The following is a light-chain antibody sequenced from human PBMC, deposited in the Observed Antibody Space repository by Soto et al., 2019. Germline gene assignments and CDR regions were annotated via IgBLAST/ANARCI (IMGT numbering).Light chain of an antibody. CDR3: QQRHMWPIT. V-gene: IGKV3-11*01. J-gene: IGKJ5*01. CDR1: ENIYTN. CDR2: DAY. Sequence: EIVMTHSPATLSVSPGERATLSCMASENIYTNLAWYQQKPGQAPRLLIYDAYNRATGIPPRFSGSGSGTDFTLTISSLEPEDSAVYYCQQRHMWPITFGQGTRLEIK.